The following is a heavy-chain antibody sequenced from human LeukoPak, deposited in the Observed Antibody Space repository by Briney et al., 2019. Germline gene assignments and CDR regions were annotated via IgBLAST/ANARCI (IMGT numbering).Heavy chain of an antibody. CDR3: AREVHSGYDTAFDY. V-gene: IGHV3-30*03. D-gene: IGHD5-12*01. CDR2: ISFHGSDK. J-gene: IGHJ4*02. CDR1: AFTFSNYG. Sequence: GGSLRLSCAASAFTFSNYGMHWVRQAPGKGLEWVAIISFHGSDKYYADSVKGRFTISRDNSKNTLYLQMNSLRAEDTAVYYCAREVHSGYDTAFDYWGQGTLVTVSS.